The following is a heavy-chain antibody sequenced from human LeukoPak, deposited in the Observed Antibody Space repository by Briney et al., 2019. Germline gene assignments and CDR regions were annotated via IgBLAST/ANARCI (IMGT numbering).Heavy chain of an antibody. CDR1: GFTFSSYA. CDR2: ISGSGGST. V-gene: IGHV3-23*01. D-gene: IGHD6-13*01. CDR3: ARDLEAISSWDERDRDESFDY. Sequence: PGGSLRLSCAASGFTFSSYAMSWVRQAPGKGLEWVSAISGSGGSTYYADSVKGRFTISRDNSKNTLYLQMNSLRAEDTAVYYCARDLEAISSWDERDRDESFDYWGQGTLVTVSS. J-gene: IGHJ4*02.